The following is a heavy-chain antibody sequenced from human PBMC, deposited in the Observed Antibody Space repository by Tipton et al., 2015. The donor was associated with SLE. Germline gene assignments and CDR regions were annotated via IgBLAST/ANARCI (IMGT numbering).Heavy chain of an antibody. CDR2: IYYSGST. CDR3: ARWAADSYMDV. V-gene: IGHV4-39*07. Sequence: TLSLTCTVSGGSVSSGSYYWAWIRQPPGKGPEWIGTIYYSGSTYYYPSLKSRITISLDTSKNQFSLEVRSVTAADTAVFYCARWAADSYMDVWGKGTTVTVSS. D-gene: IGHD6-13*01. CDR1: GGSVSSGSYY. J-gene: IGHJ6*03.